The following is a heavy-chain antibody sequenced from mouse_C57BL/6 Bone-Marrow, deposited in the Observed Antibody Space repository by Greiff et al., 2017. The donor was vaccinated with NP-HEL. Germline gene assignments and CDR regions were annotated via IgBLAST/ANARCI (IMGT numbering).Heavy chain of an antibody. J-gene: IGHJ2*01. CDR2: IYPRSGNT. V-gene: IGHV1-81*01. CDR3: ARSGLYYSKQGY. Sequence: VQLVESGAELARPGASVKLSCKASGYTFTSYGISWVKQRTGQGLEWIGEIYPRSGNTYYNAKFKGKATLTADKSSSTAYMELRSLTSEDSAVYFCARSGLYYSKQGYWGQGTTLTVSS. D-gene: IGHD2-5*01. CDR1: GYTFTSYG.